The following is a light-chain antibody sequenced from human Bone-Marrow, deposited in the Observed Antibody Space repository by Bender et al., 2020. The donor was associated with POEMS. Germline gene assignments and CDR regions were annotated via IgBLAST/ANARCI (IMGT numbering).Light chain of an antibody. CDR1: ALPKKY. CDR3: LSADSSDSYKV. CDR2: KDS. Sequence: SFELTQPPSVSVSPGQTARITCSGDALPKKYGHWYQQKPGQAPVVVIYKDSERPSGIPERFSGSSSGTTVTLTISGVQAEDEADYYCLSADSSDSYKVFGGGTKLTVL. J-gene: IGLJ2*01. V-gene: IGLV3-25*03.